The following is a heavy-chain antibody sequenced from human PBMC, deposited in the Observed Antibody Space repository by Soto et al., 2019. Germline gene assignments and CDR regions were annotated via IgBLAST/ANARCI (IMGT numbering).Heavy chain of an antibody. V-gene: IGHV4-34*01. Sequence: ASETLSLTCAVYGGSFSGYYWSWIRQPPGKGLEWIGEINHSGSTNYNPSLKSRVTISVDTSKNQFSLKLSSVTAADTAVYYCQAAGHAFDYWGHGTMVTVSS. J-gene: IGHJ4*01. D-gene: IGHD6-13*01. CDR2: INHSGST. CDR3: QAAGHAFDY. CDR1: GGSFSGYY.